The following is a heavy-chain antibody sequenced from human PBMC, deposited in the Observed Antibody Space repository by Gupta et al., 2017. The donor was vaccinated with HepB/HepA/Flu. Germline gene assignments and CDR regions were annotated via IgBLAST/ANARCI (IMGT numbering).Heavy chain of an antibody. D-gene: IGHD6-13*01. V-gene: IGHV3-21*01. CDR1: GFPFSSYS. Sequence: EVQLVESGGGLVKPGGSLRLSCAASGFPFSSYSMNWVRQAPGKGLEWVSSISSSSSYIYYADSVKGRFTISRDNAKNSLYLQMNSLRAEDTAVYYCARLVIAAREFDYWGQGTLVTVSS. CDR2: ISSSSSYI. J-gene: IGHJ4*02. CDR3: ARLVIAAREFDY.